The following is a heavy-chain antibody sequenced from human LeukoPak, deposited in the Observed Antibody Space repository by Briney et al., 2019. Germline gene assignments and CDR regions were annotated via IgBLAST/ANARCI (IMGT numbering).Heavy chain of an antibody. J-gene: IGHJ4*02. CDR2: ISYDGSNK. Sequence: GGSLRLSCAASGFTFSSYGMHWVRQAPGKGLEWVAVISYDGSNKYYADSVKGRFTISRDNSKNTLYLQMNSLRAEDTAVYYCAKDVNHIAAAGTGLYFDYWGPGTLVTVSS. CDR3: AKDVNHIAAAGTGLYFDY. CDR1: GFTFSSYG. V-gene: IGHV3-30*18. D-gene: IGHD6-13*01.